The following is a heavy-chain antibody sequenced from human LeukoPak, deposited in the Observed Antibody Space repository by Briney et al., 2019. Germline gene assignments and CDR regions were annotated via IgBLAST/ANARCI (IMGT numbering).Heavy chain of an antibody. CDR2: ISGSGGST. J-gene: IGHJ6*03. CDR1: GFTFSSYS. CDR3: ASLYSSSSRYYYYYMDV. D-gene: IGHD6-6*01. V-gene: IGHV3-23*01. Sequence: GGSLRLSCAASGFTFSSYSMNWVRQAPGKGLEWVSAISGSGGSTYYADSVKGRFTISRDNSKNTLYLQMNSLRAEDTAVYYCASLYSSSSRYYYYYMDVWGKGTTVTVSS.